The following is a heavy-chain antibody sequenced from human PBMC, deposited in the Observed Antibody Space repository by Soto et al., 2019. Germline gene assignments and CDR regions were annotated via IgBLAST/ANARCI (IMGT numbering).Heavy chain of an antibody. J-gene: IGHJ4*02. Sequence: QVQLVQSGAAVKKPGASVKVSCKATGYSFTTSAMTWVRQDPGQRLEWMGWINTGNGITRYSQKFQGRVSVTRDTSASTAYMELSSLRSEDTAVYYCAREEGQLADYWGQGTLVTVSS. D-gene: IGHD5-18*01. V-gene: IGHV1-3*04. CDR1: GYSFTTSA. CDR2: INTGNGIT. CDR3: AREEGQLADY.